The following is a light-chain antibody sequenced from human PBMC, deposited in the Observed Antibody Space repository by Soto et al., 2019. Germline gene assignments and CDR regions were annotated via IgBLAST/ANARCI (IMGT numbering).Light chain of an antibody. CDR2: KAS. V-gene: IGKV1-5*03. CDR3: QPYNSYSEA. J-gene: IGKJ1*01. Sequence: DIQMTQSPSTLSGSVGDRVTITCRASQTISSWLAWYQQKPGKAPKLLIYKASTLKSGVPSRFSGSGSGTEFTLTISSLQPDDLATYYCQPYNSYSEAFGQGTKVELK. CDR1: QTISSW.